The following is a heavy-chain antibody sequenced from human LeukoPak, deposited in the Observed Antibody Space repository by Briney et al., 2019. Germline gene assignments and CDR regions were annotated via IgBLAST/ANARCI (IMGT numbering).Heavy chain of an antibody. Sequence: GGSLRLSCTASGFIFSNYWMTWVRQAPGKGLEWVAQINQDGSKEYYIDSVKARSSISRDNARNSLSLQMNSLRAEDTAVYHCVRDGGVSGYDLLDYWGQGTLVTVSS. CDR2: INQDGSKE. V-gene: IGHV3-7*01. CDR1: GFIFSNYW. D-gene: IGHD5-12*01. J-gene: IGHJ4*02. CDR3: VRDGGVSGYDLLDY.